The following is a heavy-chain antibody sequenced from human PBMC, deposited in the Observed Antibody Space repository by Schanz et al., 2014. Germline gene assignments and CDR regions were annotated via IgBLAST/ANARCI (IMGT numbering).Heavy chain of an antibody. CDR3: VKDPGRSSSNSNWFDP. V-gene: IGHV3-64D*06. Sequence: VQLVESGRGVAQPGRSLRLSCEASGFTFNNYAMHWVRQAPGKGLEYVSVINSIGDNTYYTDSVKGRFTISRDNSKNTVYLQMSSLRAEDTAVYYCVKDPGRSSSNSNWFDPWGQGTLVTVSS. CDR1: GFTFNNYA. CDR2: INSIGDNT. J-gene: IGHJ5*02. D-gene: IGHD2-2*01.